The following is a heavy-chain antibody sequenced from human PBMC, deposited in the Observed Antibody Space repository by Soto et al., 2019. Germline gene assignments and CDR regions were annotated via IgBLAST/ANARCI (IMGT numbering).Heavy chain of an antibody. CDR2: IKSKTDGGTT. CDR1: GFTFINAW. Sequence: GGSLRLSCAASGFTFINAWMNWVRQAPGKGLEWVGRIKSKTDGGTTDYAAPVKGRFTISRDDSKNTLYLQMNSLKTEDTAVYYCTTDLGAFGVDNGPRXYWGQGTLVXVSS. CDR3: TTDLGAFGVDNGPRXY. D-gene: IGHD3-3*01. V-gene: IGHV3-15*07. J-gene: IGHJ4*02.